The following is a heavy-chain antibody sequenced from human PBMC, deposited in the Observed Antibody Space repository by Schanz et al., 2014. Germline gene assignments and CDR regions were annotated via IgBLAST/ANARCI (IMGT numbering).Heavy chain of an antibody. CDR1: GFTVSSNY. Sequence: EVQLVESGGGLVQPGGSLRLSCAASGFTVSSNYMSWVRQAPGKGLEWVSVIYTSGSTYYADSVRGRFTFSRDNSKNTLCLQMNSLRAEDTAVYYCARRKHAFDIWGQGTMVTVSS. J-gene: IGHJ3*02. CDR2: IYTSGST. CDR3: ARRKHAFDI. V-gene: IGHV3-66*01.